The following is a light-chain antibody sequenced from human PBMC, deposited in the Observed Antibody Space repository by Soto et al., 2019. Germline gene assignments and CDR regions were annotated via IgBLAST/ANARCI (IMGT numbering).Light chain of an antibody. Sequence: DIVLTQSPATLYLSPGERATLSCRASQSVSSYLAWYQQKPGQAPRLLIYDASNRATGIPARFSGSGSGTDFTLTISSLEPEDFAVYYCQQRSNWPRTFGQGTNVDIK. CDR3: QQRSNWPRT. V-gene: IGKV3-11*01. CDR1: QSVSSY. CDR2: DAS. J-gene: IGKJ1*01.